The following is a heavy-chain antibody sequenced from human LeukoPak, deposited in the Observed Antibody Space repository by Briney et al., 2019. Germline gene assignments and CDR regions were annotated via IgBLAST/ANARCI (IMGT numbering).Heavy chain of an antibody. D-gene: IGHD6-6*01. CDR2: MNPNSGNT. V-gene: IGHV1-8*01. CDR1: GYTFTSYD. CDR3: ARGPQYRSSSARYSPSTAYYFDY. J-gene: IGHJ4*02. Sequence: ASVKVSFKASGYTFTSYDINWVRQATGQGHELMGWMNPNSGNTGYAQKFHVRVTMTRNTSISTAYMELSRLRSEDTAVYYCARGPQYRSSSARYSPSTAYYFDYWGQGTLVTVSS.